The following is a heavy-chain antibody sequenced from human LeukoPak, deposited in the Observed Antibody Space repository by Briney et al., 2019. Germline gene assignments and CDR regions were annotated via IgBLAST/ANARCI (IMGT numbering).Heavy chain of an antibody. D-gene: IGHD3-3*01. CDR2: FSYSGST. CDR3: ARDRFWSGFSPFDH. V-gene: IGHV4-59*12. CDR1: GGSISTYY. Sequence: SETLSLTCTVSGGSISTYYWNWIRQPPGKGLEWIGYFSYSGSTDHNPSLKGRVTISVDTSKTQFSLKLYSVTAADTAVYYCARDRFWSGFSPFDHWGQGTLVTVSS. J-gene: IGHJ4*02.